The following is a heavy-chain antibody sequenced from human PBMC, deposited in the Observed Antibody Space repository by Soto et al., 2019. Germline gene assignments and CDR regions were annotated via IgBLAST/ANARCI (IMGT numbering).Heavy chain of an antibody. J-gene: IGHJ6*03. CDR3: ARDLRREYYYYYYMDV. D-gene: IGHD3-16*01. Sequence: GGSLRLSCAASGFTFSSYSMNWVRQAPGKGLEWVSYISSSSSTIYYADSVKGRFTISRDNAKNSLYLQMNSLRAEDTAVYYCARDLRREYYYYYYMDVWGKGTTVTVSS. CDR2: ISSSSSTI. CDR1: GFTFSSYS. V-gene: IGHV3-48*01.